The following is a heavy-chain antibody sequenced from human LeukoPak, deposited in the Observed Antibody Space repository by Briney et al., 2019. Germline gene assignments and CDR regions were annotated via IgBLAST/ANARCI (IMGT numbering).Heavy chain of an antibody. Sequence: GGSLRLSCAASGFTFSSYSMNWVRQAPGKGLEWVSYISSSSSTIYYADSVKGRFTISRDNAKNSLYLQMNSLRAEDTAVYYCARDGGLWYSRSWPDYWGQGTLVTVSS. D-gene: IGHD6-13*01. CDR3: ARDGGLWYSRSWPDY. CDR1: GFTFSSYS. J-gene: IGHJ4*02. CDR2: ISSSSSTI. V-gene: IGHV3-48*01.